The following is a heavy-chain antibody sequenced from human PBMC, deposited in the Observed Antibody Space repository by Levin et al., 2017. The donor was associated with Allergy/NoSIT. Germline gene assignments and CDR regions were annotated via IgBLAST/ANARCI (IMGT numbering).Heavy chain of an antibody. J-gene: IGHJ4*02. D-gene: IGHD3-10*01. V-gene: IGHV4-39*01. CDR2: IYYSGST. CDR3: ARLITMVQGVIISTNFDY. Sequence: SETLSLTCTVSGGSISSSSYYWGWIRQPPGKGLEWIGSIYYSGSTYYNPSLKSRVTISVDTSKNQFSLKLSSVTAADTAVYYCARLITMVQGVIISTNFDYWGQGTLVTVSS. CDR1: GGSISSSSYY.